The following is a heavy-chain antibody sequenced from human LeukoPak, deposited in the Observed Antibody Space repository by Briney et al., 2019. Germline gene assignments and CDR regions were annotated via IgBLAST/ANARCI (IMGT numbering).Heavy chain of an antibody. CDR2: ISGSGCSI. CDR1: GFTFSSYP. CDR3: AKDPDIGVVYGMDV. Sequence: GGSLRLSCAASGFTFSSYPMSWVRQAPGKGLEWVSAISGSGCSIYYADSVKGRFTISRDNSKNTLYLQMHSLRTEAPTVYYCAKDPDIGVVYGMDVWGQGTTVTVSS. D-gene: IGHD2-15*01. J-gene: IGHJ6*02. V-gene: IGHV3-23*01.